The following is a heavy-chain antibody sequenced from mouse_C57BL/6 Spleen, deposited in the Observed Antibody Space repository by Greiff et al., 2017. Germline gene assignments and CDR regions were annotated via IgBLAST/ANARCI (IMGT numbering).Heavy chain of an antibody. CDR1: GYTFTSYW. J-gene: IGHJ2*01. CDR2: IHPNRGST. D-gene: IGHD1-1*01. CDR3: ARSDYYGSRVDY. Sequence: VQLQQPGAELVKPGASVKLSCKASGYTFTSYWMHWVKQRPGQGLEWIGMIHPNRGSTNYNEKFKSKATLTVDKSSSTAYMQLSSLTSEDSAVYYCARSDYYGSRVDYWGQGTTLTVSS. V-gene: IGHV1-64*01.